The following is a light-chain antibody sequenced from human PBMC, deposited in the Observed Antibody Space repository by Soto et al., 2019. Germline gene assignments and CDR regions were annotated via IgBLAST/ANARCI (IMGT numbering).Light chain of an antibody. Sequence: AIQMTQSPSSLSASLGDRVTIPWRASQNIAIYLAWYQQKPGEAPKLLSYAASTLYGGVPSRFSGSGAGTDFALTISSLQAEDFATYYCQQYNSFPWTFGQGTKVDI. J-gene: IGKJ1*01. CDR3: QQYNSFPWT. V-gene: IGKV1-8*01. CDR2: AAS. CDR1: QNIAIY.